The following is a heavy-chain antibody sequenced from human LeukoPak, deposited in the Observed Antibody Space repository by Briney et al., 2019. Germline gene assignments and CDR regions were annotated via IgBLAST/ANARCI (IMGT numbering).Heavy chain of an antibody. V-gene: IGHV1-24*01. J-gene: IGHJ4*02. CDR2: FDPEDGET. CDR3: ATQGGVRIAVAGTWVY. CDR1: GYTLTELS. Sequence: ASVKVSCKVSGYTLTELSVHWVRQAPGKGLEWMGGFDPEDGETIYAQKFQGRVTMTEDTSTDTAYMELSSLRSEDTAVYYYATQGGVRIAVAGTWVYWGQGTLVTVSS. D-gene: IGHD6-19*01.